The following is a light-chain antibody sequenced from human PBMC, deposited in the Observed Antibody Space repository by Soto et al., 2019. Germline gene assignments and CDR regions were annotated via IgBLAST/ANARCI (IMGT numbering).Light chain of an antibody. V-gene: IGKV1-5*03. CDR1: QTISSW. CDR2: KAS. CDR3: QQLIRFPTK. Sequence: DIQMTQSPSTLSGSVGDRVTITCRASQTISSWLAWYQQKPGKAPKLLIYKASTLKSGVPSRFSGSGSGTEFTLTISSLQPDDFATYYCQQLIRFPTKFGQGTKVDIK. J-gene: IGKJ1*01.